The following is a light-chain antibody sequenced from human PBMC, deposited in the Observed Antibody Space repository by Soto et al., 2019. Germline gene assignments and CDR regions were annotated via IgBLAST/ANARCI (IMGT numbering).Light chain of an antibody. V-gene: IGKV1-5*01. CDR3: QQYNSHSLYS. Sequence: DIQLTQSPSILSASVGDRVTITCRASQNVRSWLAWYQQKPGKAPKLLIFYASKLESGVPSRFSGSGSGTEYTLTISSLQPEDFATYYCQQYNSHSLYSFGQGTKLEIK. J-gene: IGKJ2*01. CDR2: YAS. CDR1: QNVRSW.